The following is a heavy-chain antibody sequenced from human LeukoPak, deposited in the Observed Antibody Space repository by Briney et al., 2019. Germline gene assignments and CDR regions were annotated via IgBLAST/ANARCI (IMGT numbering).Heavy chain of an antibody. CDR1: GGSISSYY. D-gene: IGHD6-6*01. V-gene: IGHV4-38-2*02. CDR2: IYHSGST. CDR3: ARGHRYSSSSDDY. Sequence: SETLSLTCTVSGGSISSYYWGWIRQPPGKGLEWIGSIYHSGSTYYNPSLKSRVTISVDTSKNQFSLKLSSVTAADTAVYYCARGHRYSSSSDDYWGQGTLVTVSS. J-gene: IGHJ4*02.